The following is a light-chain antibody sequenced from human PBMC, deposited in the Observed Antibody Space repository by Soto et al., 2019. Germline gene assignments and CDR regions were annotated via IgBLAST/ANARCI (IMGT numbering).Light chain of an antibody. CDR3: AAWYDSLSGLVV. V-gene: IGLV1-47*01. J-gene: IGLJ2*01. CDR2: RDN. CDR1: SSNIGNNY. Sequence: QSVLTQPPSASGTPGQRVTISCSGSSSNIGNNYVYWYQQVPGTAPKLLIYRDNQRPSGVPDRFSGSKSGTSASLAISGLRSEDEADCYCAAWYDSLSGLVVFGGGTKLTVL.